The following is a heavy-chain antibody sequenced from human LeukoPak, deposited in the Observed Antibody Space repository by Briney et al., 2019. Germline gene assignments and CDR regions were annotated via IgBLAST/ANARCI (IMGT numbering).Heavy chain of an antibody. CDR3: IKDIKAGGLDY. D-gene: IGHD3-10*01. J-gene: IGHJ4*02. V-gene: IGHV3-9*01. CDR1: GFTFDDYA. CDR2: IGWNSDRM. Sequence: GGSLRLSCAASGFTFDDYAMHWVRQAPGKGLEWVSGIGWNSDRMDYADFVKGRFTISRDNAKNSLYLQMNSLRAEDTALYYCIKDIKAGGLDYWGQGTLVTVSS.